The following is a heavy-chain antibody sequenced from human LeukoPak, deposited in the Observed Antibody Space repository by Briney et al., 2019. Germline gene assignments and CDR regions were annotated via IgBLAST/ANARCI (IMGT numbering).Heavy chain of an antibody. V-gene: IGHV4-59*01. CDR1: GGSISSYY. CDR3: ARGRITAVAGYYFDY. Sequence: SETLSLTCTVSGGSISSYYWSWIRQPPGKGLEWFGYIYYSGSTNYNPSLKSRVTISVDTSKNQFSLKLSSVTAADTAVYYCARGRITAVAGYYFDYWGQGTLVTVSS. CDR2: IYYSGST. D-gene: IGHD6-19*01. J-gene: IGHJ4*02.